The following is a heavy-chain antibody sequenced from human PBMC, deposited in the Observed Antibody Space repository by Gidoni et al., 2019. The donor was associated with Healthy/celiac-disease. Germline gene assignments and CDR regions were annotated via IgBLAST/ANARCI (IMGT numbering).Heavy chain of an antibody. J-gene: IGHJ4*02. CDR1: GFTFSSYS. Sequence: EVQLVGSGGGLVKPGGSLRLSCAASGFTFSSYSMNWVRQAPGKGLEWVSSISSSSSYIYYADSVKGRFTISRDNAKNSLYLQMNSLRAEDTAVYYCARAFSAGITMIVVVTLFDYWAREPWSPSPQ. V-gene: IGHV3-21*01. CDR3: ARAFSAGITMIVVVTLFDY. CDR2: ISSSSSYI. D-gene: IGHD3-22*01.